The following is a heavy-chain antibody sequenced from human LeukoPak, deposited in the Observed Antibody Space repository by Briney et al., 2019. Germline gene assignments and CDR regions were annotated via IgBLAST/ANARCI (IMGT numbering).Heavy chain of an antibody. J-gene: IGHJ4*02. CDR1: RFTFSSYG. Sequence: QPGGSLRLSCAASRFTFSSYGMHWVRQAPGKGLEWVAVIWYDGSNKYYADSVKGRFTISRDNSKNTLYLQMNSLRAEDTAVYYCARDGIVAAGRFDYWGQGTPVTVSS. CDR2: IWYDGSNK. CDR3: ARDGIVAAGRFDY. D-gene: IGHD6-13*01. V-gene: IGHV3-33*01.